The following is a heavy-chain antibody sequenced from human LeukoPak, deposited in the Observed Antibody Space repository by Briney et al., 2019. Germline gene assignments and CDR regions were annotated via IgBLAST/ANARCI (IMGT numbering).Heavy chain of an antibody. V-gene: IGHV3-23*01. Sequence: GGSLRLSCAASGFTSSSYAMSWVRQAPGKGLEWVSAISGSGGGTYYADSVKGRFTISRDNSKNTLYLQMNSLRAEDTAVCYCAKAGIQLWFDYWGQGTLVTVSS. CDR3: AKAGIQLWFDY. CDR2: ISGSGGGT. J-gene: IGHJ5*01. D-gene: IGHD5-18*01. CDR1: GFTSSSYA.